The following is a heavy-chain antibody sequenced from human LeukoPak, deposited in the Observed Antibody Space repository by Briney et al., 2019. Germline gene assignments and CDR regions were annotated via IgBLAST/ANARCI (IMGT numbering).Heavy chain of an antibody. CDR2: INPNSGGT. Sequence: GASVKVSCKASGHTFTGYYMHWVRQAPGQGLEWMGWINPNSGGTNYAQKFQGRVTMTRDTSISTAYMELSRLRSDDTAVYYCARVSVGYSYGCDYWGQGTLVTVSS. CDR1: GHTFTGYY. J-gene: IGHJ4*02. V-gene: IGHV1-2*02. CDR3: ARVSVGYSYGCDY. D-gene: IGHD5-18*01.